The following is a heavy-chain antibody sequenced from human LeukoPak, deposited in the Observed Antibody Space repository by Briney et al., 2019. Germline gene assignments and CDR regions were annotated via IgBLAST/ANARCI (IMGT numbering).Heavy chain of an antibody. D-gene: IGHD3-3*01. CDR3: AKVRYYDFWSGYCAFDI. CDR2: ISGSGGST. V-gene: IGHV3-23*01. Sequence: GGSLRLSCAASGFTFNNYAMSWVRQAPGKGLEWVSAISGSGGSTYHADSVKGRFTISRDNSKNTVNLQVNSLRVEDTAVYYCAKVRYYDFWSGYCAFDIWGQGTMVTVSS. J-gene: IGHJ3*02. CDR1: GFTFNNYA.